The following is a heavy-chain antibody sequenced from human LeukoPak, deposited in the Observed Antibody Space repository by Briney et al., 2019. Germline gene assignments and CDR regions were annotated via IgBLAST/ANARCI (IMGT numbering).Heavy chain of an antibody. V-gene: IGHV1-2*02. CDR2: MNPDNGGT. Sequence: ASVKVSCKASGYTFTVYFMHWVRQAPGQGLEWMGLMNPDNGGTHYAQKFQGRVTMTRDSSINTAYMELSRLTSDDTAVYYCATLGGHSLADQNGYWGQGTLVTVSS. D-gene: IGHD3-16*01. CDR3: ATLGGHSLADQNGY. J-gene: IGHJ4*02. CDR1: GYTFTVYF.